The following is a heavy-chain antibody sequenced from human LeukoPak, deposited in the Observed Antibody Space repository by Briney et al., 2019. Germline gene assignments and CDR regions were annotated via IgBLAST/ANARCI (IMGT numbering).Heavy chain of an antibody. J-gene: IGHJ4*02. CDR3: ARGGEQQLDLEFDY. D-gene: IGHD6-13*01. CDR1: GGSISSYY. V-gene: IGHV4-59*01. CDR2: ISYSGST. Sequence: SETLSLTCTVSGGSISSYYWSWIRQPPGKGLEWIGYISYSGSTYYNPSLKSRVTISVDTSKNQFSLKLSSVTAADTAVYYCARGGEQQLDLEFDYWGQGTLVTVSS.